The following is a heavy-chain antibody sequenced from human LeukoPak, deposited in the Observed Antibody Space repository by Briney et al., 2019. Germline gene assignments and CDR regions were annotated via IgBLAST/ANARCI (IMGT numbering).Heavy chain of an antibody. V-gene: IGHV4-59*01. CDR1: GGSISSYY. CDR2: IYYSGST. CDR3: ARDKCGPRGSLDY. J-gene: IGHJ4*02. D-gene: IGHD2-21*01. Sequence: SETLSLTCTVSGGSISSYYWSWIRQPPGKGLEWIGYIYYSGSTNYNPSLKSRVTISVDTSKNQFSLKLSSVTAADTAVYYCARDKCGPRGSLDYWRQGTLVTVSP.